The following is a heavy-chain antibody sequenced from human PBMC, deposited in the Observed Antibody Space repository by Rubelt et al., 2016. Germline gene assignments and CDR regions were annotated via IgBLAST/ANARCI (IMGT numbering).Heavy chain of an antibody. CDR1: GGSFSGYY. J-gene: IGHJ6*02. V-gene: IGHV4-34*01. CDR2: INRSGST. CDR3: ARTDDILTSDV. D-gene: IGHD3-9*01. Sequence: QVQLQQWGAGLLKPSETLSLTCAVYGGSFSGYYWSWIRQPPGKGLEWIGEINRSGSTNYKPSLKSRVTISVDTPKKQFPRKLGSVSAADTAVYYCARTDDILTSDVWGQGTTVTVSS.